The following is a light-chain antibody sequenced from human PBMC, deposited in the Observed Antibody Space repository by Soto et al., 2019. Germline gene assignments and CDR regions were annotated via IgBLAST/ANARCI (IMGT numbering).Light chain of an antibody. V-gene: IGKV3-20*01. Sequence: EIVLTQSPGTLSLSPGERATLSCRASQSVSSSYLAWYQQKPGQAPRLLIYGASSRATGIPDRFSGSGSGTDFTLTISRLEPEDFAVYYCEQYGSSPYTFVQETKLEI. CDR1: QSVSSSY. CDR2: GAS. J-gene: IGKJ2*01. CDR3: EQYGSSPYT.